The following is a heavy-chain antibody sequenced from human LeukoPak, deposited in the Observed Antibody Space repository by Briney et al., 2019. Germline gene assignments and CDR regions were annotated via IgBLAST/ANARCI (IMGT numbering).Heavy chain of an antibody. CDR1: GGSISSIGYY. V-gene: IGHV4-39*01. J-gene: IGHJ4*02. D-gene: IGHD2-15*01. CDR2: VYYSGST. Sequence: PSETLSLTCIVAGGSISSIGYYWGWIRQPPGKGLERIARVYYSGSTFYTPSLKSRVTTSVSTSTTQLSLKLISISAPAPAVSSCARGYCSGGSCYWGDYWGQGALVTVSS. CDR3: ARGYCSGGSCYWGDY.